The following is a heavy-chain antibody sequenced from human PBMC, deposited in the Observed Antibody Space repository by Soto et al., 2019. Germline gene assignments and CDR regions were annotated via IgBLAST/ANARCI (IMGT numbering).Heavy chain of an antibody. Sequence: EVQLVESGGGLVQPGGSLRLSCAASGFTFSSYWMHWVRQAPGKGLVLVSRIKSDWSNINYADSVKGRFTISRDNAKHTLYLQMNSLRAEDTAIYYCARGGFSGSGSFIQGDYWGQGTLVTVSS. V-gene: IGHV3-74*01. CDR2: IKSDWSNI. CDR1: GFTFSSYW. D-gene: IGHD3-10*01. CDR3: ARGGFSGSGSFIQGDY. J-gene: IGHJ4*02.